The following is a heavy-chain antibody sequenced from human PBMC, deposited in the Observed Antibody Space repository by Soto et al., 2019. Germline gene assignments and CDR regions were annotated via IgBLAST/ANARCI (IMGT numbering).Heavy chain of an antibody. D-gene: IGHD4-4*01. V-gene: IGHV3-23*01. CDR3: AKDLIDYSNSYFDY. Sequence: DVQLLESGGGLVQPGGSLRLSCATSGFSFSNYAMSWVRQAPGKGLEWVAGISSSGYKYYVDSLKGRFTISRDNSKNSLYLQMNSLRAEDTAVYYCAKDLIDYSNSYFDYWGQGTLVTVSS. J-gene: IGHJ4*02. CDR1: GFSFSNYA. CDR2: ISSSGYK.